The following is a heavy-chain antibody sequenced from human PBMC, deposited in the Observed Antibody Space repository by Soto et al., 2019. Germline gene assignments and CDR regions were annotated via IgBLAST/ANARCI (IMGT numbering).Heavy chain of an antibody. J-gene: IGHJ3*02. CDR1: GYTFTSYY. D-gene: IGHD3-3*01. Sequence: QVELVQSGAEVKKPGASVKVSCKAAGYTFTSYYMTWVRQAPGKGLEWMGFINPSGGITTYAQKFQARVTMTSDTSTSTVYMELRTLKSEATAVYYCARRSIFTWSDAFDIWGQGTMVTVSA. CDR3: ARRSIFTWSDAFDI. CDR2: INPSGGIT. V-gene: IGHV1-46*01.